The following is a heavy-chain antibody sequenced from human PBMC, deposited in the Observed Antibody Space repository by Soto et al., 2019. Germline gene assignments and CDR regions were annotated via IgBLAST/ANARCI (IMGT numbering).Heavy chain of an antibody. V-gene: IGHV3-21*01. J-gene: IGHJ5*01. CDR3: ARAHEVAWFDS. CDR1: GFSFSSYT. D-gene: IGHD2-15*01. Sequence: EVQLVESGGGLVKPGESLRLSCAASGFSFSSYTMNWVRQAPGQGLQWVSSITNRGTHTYSAESVKGPFTISRDNDKNSLYLQMNNLRAEDTAIYFGARAHEVAWFDSWGLGTLVTVTS. CDR2: ITNRGTHT.